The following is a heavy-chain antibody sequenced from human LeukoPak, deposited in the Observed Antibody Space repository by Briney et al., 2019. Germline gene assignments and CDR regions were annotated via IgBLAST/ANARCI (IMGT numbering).Heavy chain of an antibody. V-gene: IGHV4-59*01. D-gene: IGHD1-26*01. CDR3: ARDRRELLSNWFDP. J-gene: IGHJ5*02. CDR2: IYYSGST. CDR1: GGSFSGYY. Sequence: PSETLSLTCAVYGGSFSGYYWSWIRQPPGKGLEWIGYIYYSGSTNYNPSLKSRVTISVDTSKNQFSLKLSSVTAADTAVYYCARDRRELLSNWFDPWGQGTLVTVSS.